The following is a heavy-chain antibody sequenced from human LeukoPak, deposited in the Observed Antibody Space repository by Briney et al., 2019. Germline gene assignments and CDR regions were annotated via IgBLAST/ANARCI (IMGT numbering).Heavy chain of an antibody. Sequence: SETLSLTCTVSGGSISSYYWSWIRQPPGKGLEWIGYIYYSGSTNYNPSLKSRVTISVDTSKNQFSLKLSSVTAADTAVYYCASSGSFGVEAFDIWGQGTMVTVSS. J-gene: IGHJ3*02. CDR2: IYYSGST. CDR1: GGSISSYY. D-gene: IGHD1-26*01. CDR3: ASSGSFGVEAFDI. V-gene: IGHV4-59*01.